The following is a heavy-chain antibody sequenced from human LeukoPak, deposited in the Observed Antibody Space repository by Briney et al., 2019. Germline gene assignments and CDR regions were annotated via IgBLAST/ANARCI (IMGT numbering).Heavy chain of an antibody. D-gene: IGHD6-19*01. CDR1: GGSFSGYY. Sequence: SETLSLTCAVYGGSFSGYYWSWIRQPPGKGLEWIGEINHSGSTNYNPSLKSRVTISVDTSKNQFSLKLSSVTAADTAVYYCARPGIAVAGTGFDYWGQGTLVTVSS. V-gene: IGHV4-34*01. CDR3: ARPGIAVAGTGFDY. CDR2: INHSGST. J-gene: IGHJ4*02.